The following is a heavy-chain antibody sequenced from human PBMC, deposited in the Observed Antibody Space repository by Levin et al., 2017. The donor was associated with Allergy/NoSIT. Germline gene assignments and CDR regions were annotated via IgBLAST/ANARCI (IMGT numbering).Heavy chain of an antibody. CDR2: IYYSGST. D-gene: IGHD6-6*01. Sequence: SETLSLTCTVSGGSISSYYWSWIRQPPGKGLEWIGYIYYSGSTNYNPSLKSRVTISVDTSKNQFSLKLSSVTAADTAVYYCARGARLRYYYYCYMDVWGKGTTVTVSS. CDR3: ARGARLRYYYYCYMDV. J-gene: IGHJ6*03. CDR1: GGSISSYY. V-gene: IGHV4-59*01.